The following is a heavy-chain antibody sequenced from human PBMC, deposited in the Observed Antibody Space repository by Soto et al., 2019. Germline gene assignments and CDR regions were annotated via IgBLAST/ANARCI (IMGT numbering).Heavy chain of an antibody. CDR3: ARKPLSLSSRGEGLDY. D-gene: IGHD2-2*01. CDR2: IYHSGST. Sequence: TSETLSLTCAVSGGSISSSNWWSWVRQPPGKGLEWIGEIYHSGSTNYNPSLKSRVTISVDKSKNQFSLKLSSMTAADTAVYYCARKPLSLSSRGEGLDYWGQGTLVTVSS. V-gene: IGHV4-4*02. CDR1: GGSISSSNW. J-gene: IGHJ4*02.